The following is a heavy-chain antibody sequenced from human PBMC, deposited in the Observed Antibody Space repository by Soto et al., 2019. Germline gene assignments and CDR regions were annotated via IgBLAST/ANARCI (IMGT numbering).Heavy chain of an antibody. Sequence: QVQLVESGGGAVQPGRSLRLSCGASGFTFSSHGMHWVRQAPGKGLEWVAVIWYDGSNKYYADSVKGRFTISRDNSRNTVSLQMNSLRVEDTAVYYCARWGDNKVFDYWGQGTLVSVSS. CDR3: ARWGDNKVFDY. CDR2: IWYDGSNK. D-gene: IGHD3-10*01. V-gene: IGHV3-33*01. CDR1: GFTFSSHG. J-gene: IGHJ4*02.